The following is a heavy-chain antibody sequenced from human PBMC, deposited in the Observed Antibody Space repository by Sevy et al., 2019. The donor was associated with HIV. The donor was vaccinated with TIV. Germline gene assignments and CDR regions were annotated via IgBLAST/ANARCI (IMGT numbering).Heavy chain of an antibody. CDR2: ISSSGSTI. CDR3: ARDRFINLGYCSGGSCERGWGGYYYGMDV. V-gene: IGHV3-48*03. CDR1: GFTFSSYE. J-gene: IGHJ6*02. D-gene: IGHD2-15*01. Sequence: GGFLRLSCAASGFTFSSYEMNWVRQAPGKGLEWVSYISSSGSTIYYADSVKGRFTISRDNAKNSLYLQMNSLRAEDTAVYYCARDRFINLGYCSGGSCERGWGGYYYGMDVWGQGTTVTVSS.